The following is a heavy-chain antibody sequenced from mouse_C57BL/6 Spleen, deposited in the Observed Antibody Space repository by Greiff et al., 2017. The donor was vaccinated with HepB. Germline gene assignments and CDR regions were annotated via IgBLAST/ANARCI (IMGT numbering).Heavy chain of an antibody. CDR1: GFTFSSYG. D-gene: IGHD2-3*01. J-gene: IGHJ2*01. CDR2: ISSGGSYT. Sequence: DVMLVESGGDLVKPGGSLKLSCAASGFTFSSYGMSWVRQTPDKRLEWVATISSGGSYTYYLDSVKGRFTISRDNAKNTLYLQMSSLKSEDTAMYYCARQGDGYYFDYWGQGTTLTVSS. V-gene: IGHV5-6*02. CDR3: ARQGDGYYFDY.